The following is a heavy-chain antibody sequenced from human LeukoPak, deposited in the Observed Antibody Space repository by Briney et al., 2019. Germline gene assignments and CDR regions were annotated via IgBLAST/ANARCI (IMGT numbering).Heavy chain of an antibody. CDR2: ISGDSDTI. D-gene: IGHD5-18*01. CDR3: ARDSNTAMIILDQ. V-gene: IGHV3-11*01. J-gene: IGHJ4*02. Sequence: PGGTLSLSCAASGFIFSDYYMNWIRQTPGQGLEWIAHISGDSDTIYYRDSVKGRFTISRDNAKNSLFLHMDRLRAEDTATYYCARDSNTAMIILDQWGQGAPVTVSS. CDR1: GFIFSDYY.